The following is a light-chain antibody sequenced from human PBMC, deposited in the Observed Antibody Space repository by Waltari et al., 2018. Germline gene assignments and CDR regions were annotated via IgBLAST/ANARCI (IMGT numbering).Light chain of an antibody. CDR1: QSISTSY. CDR2: GAS. V-gene: IGKV3-20*01. CDR3: QQYGDSRT. Sequence: EIVLTQSPGTLSLYPGERATLSCRASQSISTSYLAWFQQKPGQAPRLLIYGASTRVIGIPDRFGGSGSGTDFTLTISRLEPEDFAVYYCQQYGDSRTFGQGTKVE. J-gene: IGKJ1*01.